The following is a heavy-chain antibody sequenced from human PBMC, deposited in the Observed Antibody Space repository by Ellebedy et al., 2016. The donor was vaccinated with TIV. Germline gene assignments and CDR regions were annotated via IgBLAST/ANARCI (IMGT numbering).Heavy chain of an antibody. J-gene: IGHJ4*02. Sequence: GESLKISCAASGFTFSTYSMYWVRQAPGKGLVWVSRISNTGGSKTYADSVKGRFTISRDNANNTVDLQMNSLRAEDTAVYYCARGHYIEGSGYWGFDDWGQGTLVTVSS. CDR2: ISNTGGSK. CDR1: GFTFSTYS. CDR3: ARGHYIEGSGYWGFDD. V-gene: IGHV3-74*01. D-gene: IGHD3-22*01.